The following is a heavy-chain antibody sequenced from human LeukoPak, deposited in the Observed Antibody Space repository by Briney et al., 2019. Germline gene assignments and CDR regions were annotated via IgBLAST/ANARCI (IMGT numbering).Heavy chain of an antibody. D-gene: IGHD3-22*01. CDR3: ARGAAIDSSGYYYYYYYMDV. V-gene: IGHV1-18*01. CDR2: ISAYNGNT. Sequence: ASVKVSCKASGYTFTSYGISWVRQAPGQGLEWMGWISAYNGNTNYAQKLQGRVTMTTDTSTSTAYMELRSLRSDDTAVYYCARGAAIDSSGYYYYYYYMDVWGKGTTVTVSS. CDR1: GYTFTSYG. J-gene: IGHJ6*03.